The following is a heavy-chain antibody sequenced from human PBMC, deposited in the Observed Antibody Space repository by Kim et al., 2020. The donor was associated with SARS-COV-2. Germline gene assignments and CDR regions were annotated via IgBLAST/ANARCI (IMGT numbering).Heavy chain of an antibody. CDR3: ARDQLWAAAGQWVYFQH. J-gene: IGHJ1*01. CDR1: GFTFSSYG. CDR2: IWYDGSNK. Sequence: GGSLRLSCAASGFTFSSYGMHWVRQAPGKGLEWVAVIWYDGSNKYYADSVKGRFTISRDNSKNTLHLQMNSLRAEDTAVYYCARDQLWAAAGQWVYFQHWGQGTLVTVSS. D-gene: IGHD6-13*01. V-gene: IGHV3-33*01.